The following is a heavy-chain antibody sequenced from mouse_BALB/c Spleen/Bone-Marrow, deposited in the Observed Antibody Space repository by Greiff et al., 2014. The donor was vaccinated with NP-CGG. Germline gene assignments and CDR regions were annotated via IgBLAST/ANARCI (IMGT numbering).Heavy chain of an antibody. CDR1: GYAFSSYW. J-gene: IGHJ4*01. CDR3: ARLDGYYPYYAMDY. CDR2: IYPGDGDT. V-gene: IGHV1-80*01. D-gene: IGHD2-3*01. Sequence: QVQLKQSGAELVRPGSSVKISCKASGYAFSSYWMNWVKQRPGQGLEWIGQIYPGDGDTNYNGKFKGKATLTADKSSSTAYMQLSNLTSEDSAVYFCARLDGYYPYYAMDYWGQGTSVTVSS.